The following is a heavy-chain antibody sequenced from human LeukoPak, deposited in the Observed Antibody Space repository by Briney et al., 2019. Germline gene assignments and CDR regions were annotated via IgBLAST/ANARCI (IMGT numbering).Heavy chain of an antibody. D-gene: IGHD6-13*01. CDR3: AKVALTYSSSWEKQYYFDY. CDR1: GFTFSSYG. J-gene: IGHJ4*02. V-gene: IGHV3-30*18. Sequence: PGRSLRLSCAASGFTFSSYGMHWVRQAPGKGLEWVAVISYDGSNKYYADSVKGRFTISRDNSKNTLYLQMSSLRAEDTAVYYCAKVALTYSSSWEKQYYFDYWGQGTLVTVSS. CDR2: ISYDGSNK.